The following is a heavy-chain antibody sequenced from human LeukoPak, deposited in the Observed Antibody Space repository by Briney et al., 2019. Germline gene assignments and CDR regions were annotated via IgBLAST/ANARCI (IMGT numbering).Heavy chain of an antibody. J-gene: IGHJ6*02. CDR2: ISSSSSYI. D-gene: IGHD3-10*01. V-gene: IGHV3-21*01. Sequence: GGSLRLSCAASGFTFSSYSMNWVRQAPGKGLEWVSSISSSSSYIYYADSVKGRFTISRDNAKNSLYLQMNSLRAEDTAVYYCARDQRPYYYGSVSYYLNYGMDVWGQGTTVTVSS. CDR3: ARDQRPYYYGSVSYYLNYGMDV. CDR1: GFTFSSYS.